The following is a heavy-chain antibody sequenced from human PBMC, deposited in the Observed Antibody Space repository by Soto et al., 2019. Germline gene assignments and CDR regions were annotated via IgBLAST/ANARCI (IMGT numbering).Heavy chain of an antibody. CDR1: GYTFTGYY. CDR2: INPNSGAT. CDR3: VKIMTPVTTGELDP. D-gene: IGHD4-17*01. J-gene: IGHJ5*02. V-gene: IGHV1-2*02. Sequence: VASVKVSCKASGYTFTGYYMHWFRQAPGQGLEWMGWINPNSGATNIAQKFQGRITMTRDTSISTAYMELSSLRSDDTAVYYCVKIMTPVTTGELDPGGKGTRVTVSS.